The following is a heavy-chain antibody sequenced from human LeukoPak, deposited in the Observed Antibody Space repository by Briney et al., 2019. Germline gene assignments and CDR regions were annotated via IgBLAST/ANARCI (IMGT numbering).Heavy chain of an antibody. V-gene: IGHV1-46*01. CDR1: GYTFTGYY. CDR2: INPSGGST. CDR3: AREMPTTETFDY. J-gene: IGHJ4*02. D-gene: IGHD5-24*01. Sequence: ASVKVSCKASGYTFTGYYMHWVRQAPGQGLEWMGIINPSGGSTSYAQKFQGRVTMTRDTSTSTVYMELSSLRAEDTAVYYCAREMPTTETFDYWGQGALVTVSS.